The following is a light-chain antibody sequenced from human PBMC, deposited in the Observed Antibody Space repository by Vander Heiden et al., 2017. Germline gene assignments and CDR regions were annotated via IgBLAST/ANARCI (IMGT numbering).Light chain of an antibody. V-gene: IGKV1-9*01. CDR3: QQLKNYLEYS. CDR2: GAS. CDR1: QGINNF. J-gene: IGKJ2*01. Sequence: IQLTQSPTSLSASVGDRVTITCRASQGINNFLAWYQQKPGNAPRLLIYGASTLHSGVPSRFSGSASGTDFALTISGLQPEDVATYYCQQLKNYLEYSFGQGTKLGIK.